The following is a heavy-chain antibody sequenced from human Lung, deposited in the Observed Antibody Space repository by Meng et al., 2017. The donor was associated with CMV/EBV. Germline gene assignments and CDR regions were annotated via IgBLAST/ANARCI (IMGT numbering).Heavy chain of an antibody. CDR1: GVSISSNIR. V-gene: IGHV4-4*02. Sequence: VQLTEWGPGLVKPSGTLPPPCCVSGVSISSNIRWTWVRQPPGKGLEWIGDIDDSGSTNYNPSLNSRISISLDKSKNHFSLKVNSVTAADTAVYYCARGKQDAWELLAYWGQGALVTVSS. D-gene: IGHD1-26*01. J-gene: IGHJ4*02. CDR3: ARGKQDAWELLAY. CDR2: IDDSGST.